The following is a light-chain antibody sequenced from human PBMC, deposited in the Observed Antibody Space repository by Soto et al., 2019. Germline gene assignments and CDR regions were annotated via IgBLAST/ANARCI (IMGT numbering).Light chain of an antibody. CDR2: SNN. V-gene: IGLV1-44*01. CDR3: APWDDSLNGLWV. Sequence: QSVLTQPPSASGTPGQRVTISCSGSSSNIGSNTVNWYQQLPGTAPKLLIYSNNQRPSGVPDRFSGSKSGTSASLAISGLQSEDEAYYYCAPWDDSLNGLWVFGGGAKLTVL. J-gene: IGLJ3*02. CDR1: SSNIGSNT.